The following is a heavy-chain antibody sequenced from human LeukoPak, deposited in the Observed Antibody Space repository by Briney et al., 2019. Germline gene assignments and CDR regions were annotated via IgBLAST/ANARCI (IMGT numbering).Heavy chain of an antibody. CDR1: GFTFSSYE. D-gene: IGHD6-13*01. V-gene: IGHV3-48*03. CDR3: ASSSSWGYYGMDV. CDR2: ISSSGSTI. J-gene: IGHJ6*02. Sequence: GGSLRLSCAASGFTFSSYEMNWVRQAPGKGLEWVSYISSSGSTIYYADSVKGRFTISRDNAKNSLYLQMNSLRAEDTAVYYCASSSSWGYYGMDVWGQGTTVTVPS.